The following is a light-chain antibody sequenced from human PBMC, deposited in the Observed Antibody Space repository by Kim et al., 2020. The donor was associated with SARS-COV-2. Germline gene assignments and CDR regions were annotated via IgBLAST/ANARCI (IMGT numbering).Light chain of an antibody. Sequence: SASLRNRVTITCRASHSISSYLNWYQHKPGKAPKLLIYAASSLQSGVPSRFSGNGSGTDFTLTISSLQPEDFATYYCQHSYNTPYTFGQGTKLEI. CDR3: QHSYNTPYT. V-gene: IGKV1-39*01. CDR2: AAS. CDR1: HSISSY. J-gene: IGKJ2*01.